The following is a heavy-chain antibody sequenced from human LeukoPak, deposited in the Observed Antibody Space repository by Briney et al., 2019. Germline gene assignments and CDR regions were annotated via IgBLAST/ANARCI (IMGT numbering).Heavy chain of an antibody. CDR1: GFTFCNFL. CDR3: AKKGATTGDFDY. J-gene: IGHJ4*02. Sequence: PGGSLRLSCAASGFTFCNFLMAWVRQAPGKGPEWVSAISGSGGDTYYADSVKGRFTISRDNSKNTLYLQMNSLRAEDTAVYYCAKKGATTGDFDYWGQGTLVTVSS. D-gene: IGHD1-26*01. V-gene: IGHV3-23*01. CDR2: ISGSGGDT.